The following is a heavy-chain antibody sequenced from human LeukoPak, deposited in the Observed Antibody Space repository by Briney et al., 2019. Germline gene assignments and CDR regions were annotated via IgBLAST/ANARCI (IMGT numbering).Heavy chain of an antibody. CDR2: IYYSGST. CDR3: AIHTVEIGGWFDP. CDR1: GGSISSSSYY. D-gene: IGHD5-24*01. V-gene: IGHV4-39*07. J-gene: IGHJ5*02. Sequence: SETLSLTCTVSGGSISSSSYYWGWIRQPPGKGLEWIGSIYYSGSTYYNPSLKSRVTTSVDTSKNQFSLKLSSVTAADTAVYYCAIHTVEIGGWFDPWGQGTLVTVSS.